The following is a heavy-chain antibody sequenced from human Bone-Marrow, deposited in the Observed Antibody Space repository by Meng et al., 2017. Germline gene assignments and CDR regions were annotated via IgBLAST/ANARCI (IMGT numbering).Heavy chain of an antibody. Sequence: RLGECGGGWVKPGRSLRLSCVASGLSFTDAWRSWVRQAPGKGLEWVGRIKRNSDGGTIDYAAPVKGRFTISRDDSKNTLYLQMDSLITEDTAVYFCATGAAAADHWGQGTLVTVSS. CDR1: GLSFTDAW. CDR3: ATGAAAADH. CDR2: IKRNSDGGTI. D-gene: IGHD6-13*01. V-gene: IGHV3-15*01. J-gene: IGHJ4*02.